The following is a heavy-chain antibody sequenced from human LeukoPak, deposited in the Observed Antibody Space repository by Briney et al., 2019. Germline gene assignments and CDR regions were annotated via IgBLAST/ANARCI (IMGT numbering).Heavy chain of an antibody. Sequence: SSETLSLTCSVSGASISGGTYYWGWIRQPPGKGLEWIGSIYYTGSTYDNPSLKSRVTISVDTSKNQFSLELSSVTAADTAVYYCARRGGSGRAFDYWGQGTLVTVSS. V-gene: IGHV4-39*01. CDR3: ARRGGSGRAFDY. J-gene: IGHJ4*02. CDR2: IYYTGST. CDR1: GASISGGTYY. D-gene: IGHD1-26*01.